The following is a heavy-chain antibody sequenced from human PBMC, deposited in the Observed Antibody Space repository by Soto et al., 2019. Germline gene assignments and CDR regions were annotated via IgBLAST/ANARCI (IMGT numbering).Heavy chain of an antibody. CDR1: GGSISSSSYY. CDR3: ARHLFVGSGGALTMFRYFAL. CDR2: IYYSGST. V-gene: IGHV4-39*01. D-gene: IGHD3-10*02. Sequence: SETLSLTCTVSGGSISSSSYYWGWIRQPPGKGLEWIGSIYYSGSTHYNPSLKSRVTISVDTSKNQFSLKLSSVTAADTAVYYCARHLFVGSGGALTMFRYFALWGRGTLVTVSS. J-gene: IGHJ2*01.